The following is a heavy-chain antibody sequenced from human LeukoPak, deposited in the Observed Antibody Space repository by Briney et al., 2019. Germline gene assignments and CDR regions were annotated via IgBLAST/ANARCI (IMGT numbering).Heavy chain of an antibody. CDR2: IWYDGSNK. CDR3: ARDPTMVRGVIRPLGFDP. CDR1: GFTSSSYG. Sequence: PGGSLRLSCAASGFTSSSYGMHWVRQAPGKGLEWVAVIWYDGSNKYYADSVKGRFTISRDNSKNTLYLQMNSLRAEDTAVYYCARDPTMVRGVIRPLGFDPWGQGTLVTVSS. V-gene: IGHV3-33*01. D-gene: IGHD3-10*01. J-gene: IGHJ5*02.